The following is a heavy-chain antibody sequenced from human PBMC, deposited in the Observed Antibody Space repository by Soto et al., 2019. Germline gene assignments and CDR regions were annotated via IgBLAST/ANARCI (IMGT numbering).Heavy chain of an antibody. CDR3: AKDQNYGGPYYYYYGMDV. J-gene: IGHJ6*02. V-gene: IGHV3-30*18. CDR1: GFTFSSYG. D-gene: IGHD3-10*01. CDR2: ISYDGSNK. Sequence: QVQLVESGGGVVQPWRSLRLSCAASGFTFSSYGMHWVRQAPGKGLEWVAVISYDGSNKYYADSVKGRFTISRDNSKSTLYVQMNSLRAEDTAVYYCAKDQNYGGPYYYYYGMDVWGQGTTVTVFS.